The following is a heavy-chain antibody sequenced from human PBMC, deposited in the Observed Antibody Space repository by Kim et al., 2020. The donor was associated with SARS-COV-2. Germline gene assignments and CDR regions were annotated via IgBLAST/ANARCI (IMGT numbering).Heavy chain of an antibody. D-gene: IGHD2-8*01. CDR1: DFTFGSYE. J-gene: IGHJ4*02. V-gene: IGHV3-48*03. Sequence: GGSLRLSCAASDFTFGSYEMNWIRQAPGKGLEWVSYISTDGIIAYYADSVKGRFTISRDNAKDSLFLQMNSLRAEDTAVYFCVRDSGTDVSSTNHHFDFWGQGTLVTVSS. CDR2: ISTDGIIA. CDR3: VRDSGTDVSSTNHHFDF.